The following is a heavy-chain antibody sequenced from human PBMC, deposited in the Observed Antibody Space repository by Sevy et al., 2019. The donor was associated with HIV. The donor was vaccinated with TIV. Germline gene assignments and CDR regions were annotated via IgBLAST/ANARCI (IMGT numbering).Heavy chain of an antibody. Sequence: GGSLRLSCAASTFTFNDYWMNWVRQAPGKGLEWVANINQHGSEKYFVDSVKGRFTISRDNAKNSLYLQMNSLRAEDTAVYYGAGWGGGLDVWGQGTTVTVSS. D-gene: IGHD3-16*01. CDR2: INQHGSEK. J-gene: IGHJ6*02. CDR3: AGWGGGLDV. V-gene: IGHV3-7*01. CDR1: TFTFNDYW.